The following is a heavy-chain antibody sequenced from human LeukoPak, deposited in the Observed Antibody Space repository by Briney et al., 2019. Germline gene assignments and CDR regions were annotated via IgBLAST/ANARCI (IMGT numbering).Heavy chain of an antibody. CDR1: GYTFTGYY. Sequence: ASVKVSCKASGYTFTGYYMHWVRQAPGQGLEWMGWISAYNGNTNYAQKLQGRVTMTTDTSTSTAYMELRSLRSDDTAVYYCARDGYRSGTAFDIWGQGTMVTVSS. D-gene: IGHD3-10*01. J-gene: IGHJ3*02. V-gene: IGHV1-18*04. CDR3: ARDGYRSGTAFDI. CDR2: ISAYNGNT.